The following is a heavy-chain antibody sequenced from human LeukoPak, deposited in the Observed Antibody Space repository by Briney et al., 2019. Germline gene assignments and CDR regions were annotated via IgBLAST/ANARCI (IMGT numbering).Heavy chain of an antibody. CDR1: GYTFTSYG. CDR3: ARARGDGSGSYYNSYYYYYGMDV. CDR2: ISAYNGNT. Sequence: ASVTVSCKASGYTFTSYGISWVRQAPGQGLEWMGWISAYNGNTNYAQKLQGRVTMTTDTSTSTAYMELRSLRSDDTAVYYCARARGDGSGSYYNSYYYYYGMDVWGQGTTVTVSS. D-gene: IGHD3-10*01. V-gene: IGHV1-18*01. J-gene: IGHJ6*02.